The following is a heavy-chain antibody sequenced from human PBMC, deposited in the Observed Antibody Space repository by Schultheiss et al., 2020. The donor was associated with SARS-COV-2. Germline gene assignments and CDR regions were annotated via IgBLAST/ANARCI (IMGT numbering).Heavy chain of an antibody. CDR1: GFTFSSYG. V-gene: IGHV3-73*01. CDR3: AKSSSTVTTSGYY. J-gene: IGHJ4*02. Sequence: GGSLRLSCAASGFTFSSYGMHWVRQASGKGLEWVGRIRSKANSYATAYAASVKGRFTISRDNAKNSLYLQMNSLRAEDTAVYYCAKSSSTVTTSGYYWGQGTLVTVSS. CDR2: IRSKANSYAT. D-gene: IGHD4-17*01.